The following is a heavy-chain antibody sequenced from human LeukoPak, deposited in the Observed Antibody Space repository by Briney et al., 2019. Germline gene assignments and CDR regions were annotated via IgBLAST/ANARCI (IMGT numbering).Heavy chain of an antibody. CDR1: GGSISSYY. D-gene: IGHD3-3*01. V-gene: IGHV4-59*08. CDR3: ARAGDLWCGYWGCEP. J-gene: IGHJ5*02. CDR2: IYYSGST. Sequence: SETLSLTCTVSGGSISSYYWSWIRQPPGKGLEWIGYIYYSGSTNYNPSLKSRVTISVDTSKNQFSLKLSSVTAADTAVYYCARAGDLWCGYWGCEPWGQGTLVTVSS.